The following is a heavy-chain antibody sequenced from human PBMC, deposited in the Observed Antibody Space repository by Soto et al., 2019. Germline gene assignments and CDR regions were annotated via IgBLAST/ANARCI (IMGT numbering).Heavy chain of an antibody. D-gene: IGHD5-12*01. CDR2: IISIFGRT. J-gene: IGHJ5*02. CDR1: GYNFSGYQ. CDR3: ARYMATIRGCWFDP. V-gene: IGHV1-69*13. Sequence: SVLVSCKTSGYNFSGYQMIWVRQAPGQGLEWMGGIISIFGRTNYAQKFQGRVTITADESTSTAYMELSSLRSEDTAVYYCARYMATIRGCWFDPWGQGTLVTVSS.